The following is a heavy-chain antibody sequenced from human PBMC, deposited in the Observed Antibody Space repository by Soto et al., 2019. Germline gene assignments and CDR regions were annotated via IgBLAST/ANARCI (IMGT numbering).Heavy chain of an antibody. Sequence: QVQLQEPGPGLVKPSGTLSLTCAVSGGSISSSNWWSWVRQPPGKGLEWIGEIYDSGSTSYNPSLKSRVTISVYQSQNQFSLKLSSVTAADTAVYYCARAFVWLRGACMDVWGQGTTVTVSS. D-gene: IGHD5-12*01. J-gene: IGHJ6*02. CDR3: ARAFVWLRGACMDV. CDR1: GGSISSSNW. V-gene: IGHV4-4*02. CDR2: IYDSGST.